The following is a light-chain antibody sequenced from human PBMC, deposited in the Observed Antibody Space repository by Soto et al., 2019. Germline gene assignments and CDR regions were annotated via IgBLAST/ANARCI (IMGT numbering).Light chain of an antibody. V-gene: IGKV3-11*01. CDR1: ETIRNL. Sequence: EIVFTQSPATLSLPPGERATLSCRASETIRNLLAWYQQRPGQAPRLLIYDAFSRAPGIPARFSGGGSGTDFTLTISSLEPEDFGVYYCQQRHNWPITFGQGTRLEIK. CDR2: DAF. J-gene: IGKJ5*01. CDR3: QQRHNWPIT.